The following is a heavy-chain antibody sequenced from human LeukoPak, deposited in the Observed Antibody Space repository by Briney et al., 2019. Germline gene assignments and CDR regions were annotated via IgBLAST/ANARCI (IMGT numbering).Heavy chain of an antibody. D-gene: IGHD5-18*01. CDR1: GGSFSGYY. Sequence: SETLSLTCAVYGGSFSGYYWSWIRQPPGRGLEWIGEINHSGSTNYNPSLKSRVTISVDTSKNQFSLKLTSVTAADTAVYYCARNRYRRGYFDLWGRGTLVTVSS. V-gene: IGHV4-34*01. CDR3: ARNRYRRGYFDL. J-gene: IGHJ2*01. CDR2: INHSGST.